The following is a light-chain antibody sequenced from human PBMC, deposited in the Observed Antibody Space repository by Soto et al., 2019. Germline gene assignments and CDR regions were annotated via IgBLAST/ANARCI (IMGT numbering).Light chain of an antibody. CDR2: GAS. Sequence: EVVLTQSPGTLSLSPGESATLSCRASQRVSTSFIAWYQQKPGQAPRLLMYGASNRATGIPDRFSGSGSRTDVPLTLSRLEPEDFAVYYGQQYGGSPPGVTFGGGTKVEIK. CDR1: QRVSTSF. CDR3: QQYGGSPPGVT. V-gene: IGKV3-20*01. J-gene: IGKJ4*01.